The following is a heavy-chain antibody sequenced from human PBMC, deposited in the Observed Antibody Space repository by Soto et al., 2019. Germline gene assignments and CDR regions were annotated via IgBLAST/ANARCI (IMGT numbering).Heavy chain of an antibody. Sequence: EVQLVESGGGLVQPGESLRLSCAASGFTFSSYWMHWVRQAPGKGLVWVSRINSDGSSTSYADSVKGRFTISRDNAKNTLYLQMNSLRAEDTAVYYCARVVRFLEWSNYGMDVWGQGTTVTVSS. J-gene: IGHJ6*02. CDR2: INSDGSST. V-gene: IGHV3-74*01. CDR1: GFTFSSYW. D-gene: IGHD3-3*01. CDR3: ARVVRFLEWSNYGMDV.